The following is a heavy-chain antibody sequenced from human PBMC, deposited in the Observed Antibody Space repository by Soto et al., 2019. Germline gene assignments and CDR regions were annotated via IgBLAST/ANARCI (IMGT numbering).Heavy chain of an antibody. CDR1: GYSFTSYW. J-gene: IGHJ5*02. D-gene: IGHD3-3*01. V-gene: IGHV5-51*01. CDR2: IYPGDSDT. CDR3: ARYVLRFLEWPKNWFDP. Sequence: LKISCKGSGYSFTSYWIGWVRQMPGKGLEWMGIIYPGDSDTRYSPSFQGQVTISADKSISTAYLQWSSLKASDTAMYYCARYVLRFLEWPKNWFDPWGQGTLVTVSS.